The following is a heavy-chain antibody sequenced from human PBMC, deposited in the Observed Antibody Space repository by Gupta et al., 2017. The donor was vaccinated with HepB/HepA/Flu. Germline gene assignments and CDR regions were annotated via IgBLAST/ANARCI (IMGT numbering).Heavy chain of an antibody. J-gene: IGHJ6*03. D-gene: IGHD1-26*01. V-gene: IGHV3-23*01. CDR3: AKDRSAYGYYYYMDV. CDR1: GFTFRSYV. Sequence: VQLLESGGGLVQPGGSLSLSCDASGFTFRSYVMSWVRLAPGKGLGWVSIISGRGGTTNYADSVKGRFTIARDNSKNTLYLQMNSLRAEDTAVYYCAKDRSAYGYYYYMDVWGKGTAVTVSS. CDR2: ISGRGGTT.